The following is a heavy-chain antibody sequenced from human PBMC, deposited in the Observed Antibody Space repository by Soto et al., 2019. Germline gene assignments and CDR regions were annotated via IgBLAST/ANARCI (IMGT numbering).Heavy chain of an antibody. CDR2: IRSKAYGGTT. J-gene: IGHJ5*02. V-gene: IGHV3-49*04. Sequence: GGSPRLACTASGFTFGHYAMSWVRQSPGKGVEWLGFIRSKAYGGTTEYAASVKGRFTISRDDSKSIAYLQMNSLKTEDTAVYYCTSTYYYDSSGYAPFAVFDPWGQGTLVTVSS. CDR3: TSTYYYDSSGYAPFAVFDP. D-gene: IGHD3-22*01. CDR1: GFTFGHYA.